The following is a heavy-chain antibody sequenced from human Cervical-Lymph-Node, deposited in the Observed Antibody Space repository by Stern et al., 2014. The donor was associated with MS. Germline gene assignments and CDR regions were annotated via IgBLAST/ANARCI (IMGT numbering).Heavy chain of an antibody. CDR3: ARGGYCSSTSCYTDYYYYGMDV. D-gene: IGHD2-2*02. Sequence: EVQLEESGGGLVQPGGSLRLSCAASGFTFSSYDMHWVRQATGKGLEWVSAIGTAGDTYYPGSVKGRFTISRENAKNSLYLQMNSLRAGDTAVYYCARGGYCSSTSCYTDYYYYGMDVWGQGTTVTVSS. CDR2: IGTAGDT. CDR1: GFTFSSYD. J-gene: IGHJ6*02. V-gene: IGHV3-13*01.